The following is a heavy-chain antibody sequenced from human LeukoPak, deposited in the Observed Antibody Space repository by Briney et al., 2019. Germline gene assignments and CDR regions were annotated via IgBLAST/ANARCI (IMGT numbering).Heavy chain of an antibody. CDR1: GFTFSSYS. CDR3: ARGFGGYDLFLDY. Sequence: GGSLRLSCAASGFTFSSYSMNWVRQAPGKGLEWVSSISSSSSYIYYADSVKGRFPISRDNAKNSLYLQMNSLRAEDTAVYYCARGFGGYDLFLDYWGQGTLVTVSS. V-gene: IGHV3-21*01. J-gene: IGHJ4*02. D-gene: IGHD3-10*01. CDR2: ISSSSSYI.